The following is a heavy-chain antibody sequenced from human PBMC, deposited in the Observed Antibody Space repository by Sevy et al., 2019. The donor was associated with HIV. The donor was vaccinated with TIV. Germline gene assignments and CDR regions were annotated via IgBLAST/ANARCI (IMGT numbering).Heavy chain of an antibody. Sequence: AYVKVSCNVSGYILTELSMHWVRQAPGKGLEWMGGFDPEDGETIYAQKFQGRVTMTEDTSTDTAYMELGSLRSEDTAVYYCATWGSQPLLPRGLYYYYILDVWGQGTTVTVSS. CDR2: FDPEDGET. V-gene: IGHV1-24*01. J-gene: IGHJ6*02. CDR1: GYILTELS. CDR3: ATWGSQPLLPRGLYYYYILDV. D-gene: IGHD2-15*01.